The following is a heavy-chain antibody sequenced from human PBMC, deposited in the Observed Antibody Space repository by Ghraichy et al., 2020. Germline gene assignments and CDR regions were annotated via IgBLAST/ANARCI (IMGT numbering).Heavy chain of an antibody. Sequence: GGSLRLSCAASGFTVSSNYMSWVRQAPGKGLEWVSVIYSGGSTYYADSVKGRFTISRDNSKNTLYLQMNSLRAEDTAVYYCARDLSGEYYFDYWGQGTLVTVSS. CDR3: ARDLSGEYYFDY. V-gene: IGHV3-53*01. CDR2: IYSGGST. CDR1: GFTVSSNY. D-gene: IGHD3-10*01. J-gene: IGHJ4*02.